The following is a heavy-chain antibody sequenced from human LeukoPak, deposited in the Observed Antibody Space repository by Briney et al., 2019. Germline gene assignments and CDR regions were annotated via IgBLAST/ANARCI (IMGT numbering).Heavy chain of an antibody. CDR1: GYSISSGYY. CDR2: IYHSGTT. D-gene: IGHD1-26*01. J-gene: IGHJ4*02. Sequence: SETLSLTCAVSGYSISSGYYGGWIRQPPGKGLEWIGSIYHSGTTHYNPSLKSRVTISVDTSKNQFSLKLSSVTAADTAIYYCARVLGGSSPFDYWGQGTLVTVSS. CDR3: ARVLGGSSPFDY. V-gene: IGHV4-38-2*01.